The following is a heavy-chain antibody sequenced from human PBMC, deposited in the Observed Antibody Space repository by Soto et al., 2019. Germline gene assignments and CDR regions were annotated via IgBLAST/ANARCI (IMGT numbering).Heavy chain of an antibody. J-gene: IGHJ4*02. Sequence: EVQVVESGGGLVQPGGSLRLSCVASGFTSTSDWMHWVRQAPGKGLVWLSRINSAGSSRGYADSVKGRFTISRDNAKNTIYLQMNSLRAEDTAVYYCARPWGYWGQGTLVNVSS. CDR1: GFTSTSDW. V-gene: IGHV3-74*01. CDR3: ARPWGY. CDR2: INSAGSSR. D-gene: IGHD1-26*01.